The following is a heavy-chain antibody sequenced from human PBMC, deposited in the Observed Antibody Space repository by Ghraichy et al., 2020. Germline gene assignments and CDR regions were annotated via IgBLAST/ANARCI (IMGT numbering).Heavy chain of an antibody. CDR1: GGSISGYY. D-gene: IGHD1/OR15-1a*01. V-gene: IGHV4-59*01. CDR2: ISKTRST. CDR3: ARFDGENNNLSAEYFGH. J-gene: IGHJ1*01. Sequence: ESLNISCTVSGGSISGYYWSWIRQPPGKGLEYIGFISKTRSTDYSPSLKSRATISVQTSTNQLSLRLASVTSADTAVYYCARFDGENNNLSAEYFGHWGQGILVSVSS.